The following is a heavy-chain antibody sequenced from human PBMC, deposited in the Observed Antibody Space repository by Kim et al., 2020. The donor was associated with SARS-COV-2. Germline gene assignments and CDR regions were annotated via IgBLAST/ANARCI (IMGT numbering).Heavy chain of an antibody. CDR3: ARDRDDILTGYWGY. D-gene: IGHD3-9*01. Sequence: AQKLQGRVTMTTDTSTSTAYMELRSLRSDDTAVYYCARDRDDILTGYWGYWGQGTLVTVSS. V-gene: IGHV1-18*01. J-gene: IGHJ4*02.